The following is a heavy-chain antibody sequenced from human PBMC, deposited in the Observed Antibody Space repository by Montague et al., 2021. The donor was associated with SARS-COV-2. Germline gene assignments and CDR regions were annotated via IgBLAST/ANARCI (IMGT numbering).Heavy chain of an antibody. Sequence: SETLSLTCTVSGGSISSSSYYWGWIRQPPGKGLEWLGSIYYSGSTYYNPSLKSRVTISVDTFKNQFSLKLSSVTAADTAVYYCARVGRQQLVRLSGMDVWGQGTTVTVSS. CDR2: IYYSGST. V-gene: IGHV4-39*07. J-gene: IGHJ6*02. CDR3: ARVGRQQLVRLSGMDV. CDR1: GGSISSSSYY. D-gene: IGHD6-13*01.